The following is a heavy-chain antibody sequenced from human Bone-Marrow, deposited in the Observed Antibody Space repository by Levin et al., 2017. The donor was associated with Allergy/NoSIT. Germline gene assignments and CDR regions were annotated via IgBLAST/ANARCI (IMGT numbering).Heavy chain of an antibody. J-gene: IGHJ4*02. CDR3: AKEESDSSGWYYFDN. CDR2: IGGSGGTT. D-gene: IGHD6-19*01. CDR1: GFTFSRYA. Sequence: GGSLRLSCAVSGFTFSRYAMSWVRQAPGKGLQWVSAIGGSGGTTYYADSVKGRFTISRDNSKNTLYLQMNTLRAEDTAVYYCAKEESDSSGWYYFDNWGQGTLVTVSS. V-gene: IGHV3-23*01.